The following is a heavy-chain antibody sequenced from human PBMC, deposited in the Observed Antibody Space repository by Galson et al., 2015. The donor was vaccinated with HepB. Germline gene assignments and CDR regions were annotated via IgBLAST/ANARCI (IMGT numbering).Heavy chain of an antibody. J-gene: IGHJ4*02. V-gene: IGHV6-1*01. Sequence: CAISGDSVSGNIVSWNWIRQSPSRGLEWLGRTYFRSKWYYDYAVSVKSRITIKPDTSQNQFSLQLHSVTPEDTAVYYCAGAGYCRSTYCFFAYWGQGTLVTVSS. CDR1: GDSVSGNIVS. CDR3: AGAGYCRSTYCFFAY. D-gene: IGHD2-2*01. CDR2: TYFRSKWYY.